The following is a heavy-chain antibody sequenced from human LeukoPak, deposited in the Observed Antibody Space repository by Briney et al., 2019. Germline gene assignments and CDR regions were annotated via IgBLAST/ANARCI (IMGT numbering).Heavy chain of an antibody. CDR1: GYTFTGYY. D-gene: IGHD2-21*01. V-gene: IGHV1-2*02. CDR2: INPNSGGT. Sequence: ASVKVSCKASGYTFTGYYMHWVRQAPGQGLEWMGWINPNSGGTNYAQKFQGRVTMTRDTSISTAYMELSRLRSDDTAVYYCARLSAYCGGDCFRVDHDYWGQGTLVTVSS. J-gene: IGHJ4*02. CDR3: ARLSAYCGGDCFRVDHDY.